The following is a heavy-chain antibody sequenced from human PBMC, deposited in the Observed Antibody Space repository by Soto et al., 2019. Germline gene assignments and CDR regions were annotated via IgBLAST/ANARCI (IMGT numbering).Heavy chain of an antibody. CDR2: INPGGSEK. CDR1: GFSFSDSW. Sequence: LRLSCVASGFSFSDSWMDWVRQAPGKGPEWVANINPGGSEKNYVDSVKGRFTISRGNAKNSLFLQMNNLRAEDTGVYYCASLGRHGWGQGTTVTVSS. CDR3: ASLGRHG. J-gene: IGHJ6*02. D-gene: IGHD3-16*01. V-gene: IGHV3-7*01.